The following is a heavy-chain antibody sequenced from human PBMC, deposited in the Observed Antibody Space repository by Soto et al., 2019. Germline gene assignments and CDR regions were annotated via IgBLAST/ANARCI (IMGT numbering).Heavy chain of an antibody. CDR2: IGPASGDT. J-gene: IGHJ4*02. Sequence: ASVKVSCKASGYTFTGHYIHWVRQAPGQGPEWMGEIGPASGDTRYAQKFQGRVTMTRDTSITTVYMELKNLSPDDTAVYYCGRGRSGQLVVFYWGQGTLVTVSS. CDR1: GYTFTGHY. CDR3: GRGRSGQLVVFY. D-gene: IGHD3-10*01. V-gene: IGHV1-2*02.